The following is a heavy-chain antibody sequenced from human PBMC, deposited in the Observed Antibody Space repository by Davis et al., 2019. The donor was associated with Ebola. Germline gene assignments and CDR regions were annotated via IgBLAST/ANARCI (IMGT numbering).Heavy chain of an antibody. V-gene: IGHV1-18*04. CDR1: GYTFTSYG. D-gene: IGHD3-3*01. CDR2: ISAYNGNT. CDR3: ARAYDFWSGSYSRMDV. Sequence: ASVKVSCKASGYTFTSYGISWVRQAPGQGLEWMGWISAYNGNTNYAQKLQGRVTMTTDTSTSIAYMELRSLRSDDTAVYYCARAYDFWSGSYSRMDVWGKGTTVTVSS. J-gene: IGHJ6*04.